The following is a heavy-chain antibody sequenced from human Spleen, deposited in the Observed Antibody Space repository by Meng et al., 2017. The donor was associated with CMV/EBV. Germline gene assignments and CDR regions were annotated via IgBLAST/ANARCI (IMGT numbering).Heavy chain of an antibody. CDR1: GYTCNSYD. D-gene: IGHD6-13*01. J-gene: IGHJ4*02. CDR3: ARCEGLATAADY. CDR2: SSGRTDET. V-gene: IGHV1-18*01. Sequence: SCKSSGYTCNSYDIDWVRQATGQGLEWMGWSSGRTDETKYIETLQDRVTMTTDTSTNTAYMELTSLRSDDTAIYYCARCEGLATAADYWGQGTLVTVSS.